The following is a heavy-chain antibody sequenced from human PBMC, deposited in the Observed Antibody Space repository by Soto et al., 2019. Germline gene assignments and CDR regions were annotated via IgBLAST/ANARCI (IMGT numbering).Heavy chain of an antibody. J-gene: IGHJ4*02. CDR3: AKDRRYSSSWDPFDY. D-gene: IGHD6-13*01. Sequence: GGSLRLSCAASGFIFISYAMSWVRQAPGKGLGWVSVISGSGGSTYYADSVKGRFTISRDNSKNTLYLQMNSLRAEDTAVYYCAKDRRYSSSWDPFDYWGQGTLVTVSS. CDR2: ISGSGGST. V-gene: IGHV3-23*01. CDR1: GFIFISYA.